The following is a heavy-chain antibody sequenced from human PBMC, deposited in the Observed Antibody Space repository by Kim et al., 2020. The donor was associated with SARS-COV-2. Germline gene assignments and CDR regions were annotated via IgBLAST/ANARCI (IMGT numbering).Heavy chain of an antibody. CDR1: GGSFSGYY. Sequence: SETLSLTCAVYGGSFSGYYWSWIRQPPGKGLEWIGEINHSGSTNYNPSLKSRVTISVDTSKNQFSLKLSSVTAADTAVYYCARGREIAAAGTLLYYYYYGMDVWGQGTTVTVSS. CDR3: ARGREIAAAGTLLYYYYYGMDV. CDR2: INHSGST. D-gene: IGHD6-13*01. V-gene: IGHV4-34*01. J-gene: IGHJ6*02.